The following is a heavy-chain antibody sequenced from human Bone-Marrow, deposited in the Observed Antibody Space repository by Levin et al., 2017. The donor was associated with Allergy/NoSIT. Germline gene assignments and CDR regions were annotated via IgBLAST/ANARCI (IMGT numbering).Heavy chain of an antibody. Sequence: GGSLRLSCGASGFTFSSYSMNWVRQAPGKGLEWVSYIRSTSSTTYYADSVKGRFTISRDNAKNSLYLQMNSLRAEDTAVYYCARESSGNYGEYFQHWGQGTLVTVSS. D-gene: IGHD3-22*01. CDR3: ARESSGNYGEYFQH. CDR1: GFTFSSYS. J-gene: IGHJ1*01. V-gene: IGHV3-48*01. CDR2: IRSTSSTT.